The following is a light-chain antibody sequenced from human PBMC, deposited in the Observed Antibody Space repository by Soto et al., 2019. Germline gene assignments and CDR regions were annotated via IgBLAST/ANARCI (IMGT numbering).Light chain of an antibody. CDR2: TAS. J-gene: IGKJ4*01. Sequence: AIQMTQSPSSLSASVGDRVTITCRASQGIRSELGWYQQKPGKAPNLLIYTASTLQSGVQSRFSGSGSGTDFTLTISSLQPEDFATYYCIQDYNYPLTFGGGTRVEIK. CDR1: QGIRSE. V-gene: IGKV1-6*01. CDR3: IQDYNYPLT.